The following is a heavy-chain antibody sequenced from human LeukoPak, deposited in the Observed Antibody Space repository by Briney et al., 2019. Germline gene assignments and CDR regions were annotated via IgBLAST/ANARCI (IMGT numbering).Heavy chain of an antibody. J-gene: IGHJ4*02. CDR3: GRIYCSSTSCYVYFDY. Sequence: TSGTLSLTCAVYGGSFRGYYWSWIRQPPGKGLEWIGEINHSGSTNYNPSLKSRVTISVDTSKNQFSLKLSSVTVADTAVYYCGRIYCSSTSCYVYFDYWGQGTLVTVSS. D-gene: IGHD2-2*01. CDR1: GGSFRGYY. CDR2: INHSGST. V-gene: IGHV4-34*01.